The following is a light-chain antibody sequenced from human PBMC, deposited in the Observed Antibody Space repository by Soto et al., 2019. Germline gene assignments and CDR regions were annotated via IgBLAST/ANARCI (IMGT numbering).Light chain of an antibody. CDR1: QSVSSN. CDR3: QQYNNWPYT. CDR2: GAS. Sequence: EIVMTQSPATLSVSPGERATLSCRASQSVSSNLAWYQQKPGQAPRLLIYGASTRANGIPSRFSGSGSGTEFTLTISSLQSEDFAVYYCQQYNNWPYTFEQGTKLEIK. J-gene: IGKJ2*01. V-gene: IGKV3-15*01.